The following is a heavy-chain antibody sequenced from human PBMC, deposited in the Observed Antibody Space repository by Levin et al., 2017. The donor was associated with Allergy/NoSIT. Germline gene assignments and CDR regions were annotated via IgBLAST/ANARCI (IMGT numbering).Heavy chain of an antibody. J-gene: IGHJ4*02. Sequence: GGSLRLSCAASGFTFDDYAMHWVRQAPGKGLEWVSGISWNSGSIGYADSVKGRFTISRDNAKNSLYLQMNSLRAEDTALYYCAKEGVAGEAWGQGTLVTVSS. D-gene: IGHD3-10*01. CDR2: ISWNSGSI. CDR3: AKEGVAGEA. CDR1: GFTFDDYA. V-gene: IGHV3-9*01.